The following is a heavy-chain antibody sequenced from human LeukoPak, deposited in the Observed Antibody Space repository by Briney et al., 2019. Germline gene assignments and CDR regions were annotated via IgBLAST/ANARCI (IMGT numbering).Heavy chain of an antibody. CDR1: GRSFSGYY. J-gene: IGHJ4*02. CDR3: ARAFRRAVAGYFDY. Sequence: SETLSLTCAVYGRSFSGYYWSWIRQSPGKGLEWIGEINHGESTNYNPSLESRVTISLDTSNKQFSLKLTSVTAADTAVYYCARAFRRAVAGYFDYWGQGTLVTVSS. V-gene: IGHV4-34*01. CDR2: INHGEST. D-gene: IGHD6-19*01.